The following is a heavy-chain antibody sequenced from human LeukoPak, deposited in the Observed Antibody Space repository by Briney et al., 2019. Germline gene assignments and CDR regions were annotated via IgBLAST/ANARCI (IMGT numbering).Heavy chain of an antibody. CDR1: VGTFSSYA. CDR2: ISYDGSNK. D-gene: IGHD2-21*02. J-gene: IGHJ6*03. V-gene: IGHV3-30*04. Sequence: SCKASVGTFSSYAISWVGQAPGKGLEWVSVISYDGSNKYYADSVKGRFTISRDNSKNTLYLQMNSLRPEDTAVYYRAKDGQAYCGGDCSSVYFYYYMDVWGKGTTVTVSS. CDR3: AKDGQAYCGGDCSSVYFYYYMDV.